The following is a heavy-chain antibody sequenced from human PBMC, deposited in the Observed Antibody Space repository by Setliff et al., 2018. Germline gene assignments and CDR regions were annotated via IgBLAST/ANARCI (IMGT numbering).Heavy chain of an antibody. D-gene: IGHD5-18*01. V-gene: IGHV1-18*01. J-gene: IGHJ4*02. CDR1: GYTFTSYD. CDR2: FDPEDGET. Sequence: ASVKVSCKASGYTFTSYDVNWVRQAPGQGLEWMGGFDPEDGETIYAQKLQGRVTMTTDTSTSTAYMELRSLRSDDTAVYYCARVRLGLPMVDYWGQGTLVTVSS. CDR3: ARVRLGLPMVDY.